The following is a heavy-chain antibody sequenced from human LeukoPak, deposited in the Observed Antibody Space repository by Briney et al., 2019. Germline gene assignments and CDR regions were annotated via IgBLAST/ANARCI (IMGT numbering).Heavy chain of an antibody. CDR2: IYPTDSDT. J-gene: IGHJ4*02. V-gene: IGHV5-51*01. CDR3: AREGDCSGGICTAVDF. D-gene: IGHD2-15*01. Sequence: GASLQISSKGSAYTFTSHWIGWVRQMPGKRLERLGIIYPTDSDTRSSPSFQGHVTISVAKSISTAYLQWSSLKASDSGMYYCAREGDCSGGICTAVDFWGQGTLVTVSS. CDR1: AYTFTSHW.